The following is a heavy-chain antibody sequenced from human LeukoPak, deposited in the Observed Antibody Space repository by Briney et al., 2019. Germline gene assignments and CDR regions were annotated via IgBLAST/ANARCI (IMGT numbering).Heavy chain of an antibody. CDR1: GYILTELS. V-gene: IGHV1-24*01. D-gene: IGHD6-6*01. CDR2: FDPEHGET. CDR3: ATDPPPIVGRRNNLFDP. Sequence: ASVKVSCKVSGYILTELSMHWVRQAPGKGLEWMGGFDPEHGETIYAQKFQGRVTMTEDTSTDTAYMELSSLRSEDTAVYYCATDPPPIVGRRNNLFDPWGQGTLVTVSS. J-gene: IGHJ5*02.